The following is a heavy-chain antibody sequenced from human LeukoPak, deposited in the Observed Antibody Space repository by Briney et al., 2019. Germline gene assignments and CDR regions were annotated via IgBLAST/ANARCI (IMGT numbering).Heavy chain of an antibody. J-gene: IGHJ4*02. CDR3: ARDQGGNHFDY. CDR2: IIPNTGGT. Sequence: GASVKVSCKASGYTITDYYLHWVRQAPGQGLEWMGWIIPNTGGTNYAQKFQDWVTMSSDTSISTAYMELNSLRAEDTAVYYCARDQGGNHFDYWGQGTLVTVSS. CDR1: GYTITDYY. V-gene: IGHV1-2*04.